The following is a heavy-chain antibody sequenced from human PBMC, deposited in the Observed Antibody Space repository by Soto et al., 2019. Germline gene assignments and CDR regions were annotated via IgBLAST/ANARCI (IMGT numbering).Heavy chain of an antibody. J-gene: IGHJ4*02. Sequence: SETLSLTCAVSGYSISSGYYWGWIRQPPGKGLEWIGSIYHSGSTYYNPSLKSRVTISVDTSKNQFSLKLSSVTAADTAVYYCARDPGRLWAIAVDGLDSFDYWGQGTLVTVSS. CDR3: ARDPGRLWAIAVDGLDSFDY. CDR1: GYSISSGYY. V-gene: IGHV4-38-2*02. CDR2: IYHSGST. D-gene: IGHD6-19*01.